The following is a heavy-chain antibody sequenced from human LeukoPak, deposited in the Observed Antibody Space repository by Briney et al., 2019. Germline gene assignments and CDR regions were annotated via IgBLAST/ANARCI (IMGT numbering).Heavy chain of an antibody. CDR2: ISYDGSNK. Sequence: GRSLRLSCVASGSTFSSYAKHWVRQAPGKGLEWVAVISYDGSNKYYADSVKGRFTISRDNSKKTLYLQMNSLRAEDTAVYYCARDRGRYYYGSGSYSGPDYWGQGTLVTVSS. D-gene: IGHD3-10*01. CDR3: ARDRGRYYYGSGSYSGPDY. J-gene: IGHJ4*02. CDR1: GSTFSSYA. V-gene: IGHV3-30*04.